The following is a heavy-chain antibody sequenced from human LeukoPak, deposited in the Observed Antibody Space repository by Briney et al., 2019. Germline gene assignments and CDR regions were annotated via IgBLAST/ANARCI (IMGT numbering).Heavy chain of an antibody. J-gene: IGHJ6*03. V-gene: IGHV3-20*04. CDR1: GFTFDDYG. D-gene: IGHD3-3*01. Sequence: PGGPLRLSGAASGFTFDDYGMSWVRQAPGKGLEWVSGINWNGGSPGSADSVKGRFTISRDNAKNSLYLQMNSLRAEDTALYYCARDQRYYDFWGGYEHFSYYYYMDVWGKGTTVTVSS. CDR3: ARDQRYYDFWGGYEHFSYYYYMDV. CDR2: INWNGGSP.